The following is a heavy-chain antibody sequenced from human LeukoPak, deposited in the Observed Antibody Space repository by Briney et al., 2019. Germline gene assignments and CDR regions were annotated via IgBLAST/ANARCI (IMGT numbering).Heavy chain of an antibody. CDR2: ISGSGGST. D-gene: IGHD4-17*01. J-gene: IGHJ1*01. Sequence: GGSLRLSCAASGFTFSSYAMSWVRQAPGKGLEWVSAISGSGGSTYYADSVKGRFTISRDNSKNTLYLQMNSLRADDTAVYYCAKEIYGDSTGGRFQHWGQGTLVTVSS. V-gene: IGHV3-23*01. CDR3: AKEIYGDSTGGRFQH. CDR1: GFTFSSYA.